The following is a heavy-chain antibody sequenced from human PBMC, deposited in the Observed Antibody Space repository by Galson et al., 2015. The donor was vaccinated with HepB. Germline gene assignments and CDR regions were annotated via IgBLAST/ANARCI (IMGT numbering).Heavy chain of an antibody. J-gene: IGHJ4*02. D-gene: IGHD2-15*01. CDR2: INAGNGNT. Sequence: SVKVSCKASGYSITTYNMHWVRQAPGQRLEWMGWINAGNGNTRYSQKFQGRVTITRDTSASTVYLELSSLRSEDTAVYYCANSIRNYFDYWGQGTLVTVSS. CDR1: GYSITTYN. V-gene: IGHV1-3*01. CDR3: ANSIRNYFDY.